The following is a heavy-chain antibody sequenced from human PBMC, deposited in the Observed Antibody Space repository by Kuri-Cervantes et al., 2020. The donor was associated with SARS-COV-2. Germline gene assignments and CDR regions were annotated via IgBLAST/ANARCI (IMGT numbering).Heavy chain of an antibody. Sequence: SETLSLTCTVSGGSISSSSYYWSWIRQPPGKGLEWIGYIYYSGSTNYNPSLKSRVTISVDTSKNQFSLKLSSVTAADTAVYYCARGIVGATGEYYFDYWGQGTLVTVSS. D-gene: IGHD1-26*01. CDR2: IYYSGST. CDR1: GGSISSSSYY. V-gene: IGHV4-61*01. J-gene: IGHJ4*02. CDR3: ARGIVGATGEYYFDY.